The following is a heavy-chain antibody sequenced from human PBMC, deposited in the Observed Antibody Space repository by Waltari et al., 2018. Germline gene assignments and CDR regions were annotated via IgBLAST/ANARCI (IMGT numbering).Heavy chain of an antibody. V-gene: IGHV3-9*03. J-gene: IGHJ4*02. CDR3: AKSYGSGKGHFDY. CDR1: GFTFDDYA. D-gene: IGHD3-10*01. CDR2: ISCNSGSI. Sequence: VQLVASGGVLGQPGRSLRLSCAASGFTFDDYAMHWVRQAPGKGLEWVSGISCNSGSIGYADSVKGRFTISRDNAKNSLYLQMNSLRAEDMALYYCAKSYGSGKGHFDYWGQGTLVTVSS.